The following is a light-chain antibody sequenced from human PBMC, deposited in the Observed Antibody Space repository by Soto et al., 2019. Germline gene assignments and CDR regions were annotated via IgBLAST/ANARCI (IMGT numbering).Light chain of an antibody. J-gene: IGKJ1*01. Sequence: EIGFTNSPGTLSLSPGERAILSCRASQSVGSLLAWYQHNPGQAPRLLIFDASYRAAGIPARFRGSGSGTDFTLTIDSLEPEDFAVYYCQQRTNWLWTFGPGTKVDIK. CDR3: QQRTNWLWT. CDR2: DAS. V-gene: IGKV3-11*01. CDR1: QSVGSL.